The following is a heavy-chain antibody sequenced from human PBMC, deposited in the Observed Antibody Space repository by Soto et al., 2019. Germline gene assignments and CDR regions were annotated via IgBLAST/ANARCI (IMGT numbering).Heavy chain of an antibody. CDR3: ASVRGGYYYAMDV. Sequence: QVQLQESGPGLVKPSGTLSLTCAVSGGSISSSNWWSWVRQPPGKGLEWIGEIYHSGSTNYNPSLNSRVTISIDKSKNQFSLKLSSVTAADTAVYYCASVRGGYYYAMDVWGQGTTVTVSS. CDR2: IYHSGST. J-gene: IGHJ6*02. V-gene: IGHV4-4*02. CDR1: GGSISSSNW. D-gene: IGHD3-10*02.